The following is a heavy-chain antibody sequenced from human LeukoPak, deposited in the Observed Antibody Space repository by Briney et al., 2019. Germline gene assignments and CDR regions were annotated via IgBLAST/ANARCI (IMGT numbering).Heavy chain of an antibody. Sequence: ASVKVSCTASGYSFTSYGINWVRQAPGQGLEWMGWISAYNGNTNYAQKLQDRVTMTTDTPTSTAYMELRSLRSDDTAVYYCARGFTYYYDSSGYPILGYWGQGTLVTVSS. CDR3: ARGFTYYYDSSGYPILGY. V-gene: IGHV1-18*01. J-gene: IGHJ4*02. CDR2: ISAYNGNT. CDR1: GYSFTSYG. D-gene: IGHD3-22*01.